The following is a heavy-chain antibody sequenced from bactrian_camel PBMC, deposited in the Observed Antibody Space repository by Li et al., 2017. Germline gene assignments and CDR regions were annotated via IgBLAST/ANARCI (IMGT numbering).Heavy chain of an antibody. CDR1: EFTLADSD. CDR2: IGDGPIGRGNT. V-gene: IGHV3S55*01. CDR3: AHDHSGLSMPC. J-gene: IGHJ4*01. Sequence: VQLVESGGVSVQAGGSLRLSCTASEFTLADSDLGWYRQAPGNECELVAVIGDGPIGRGNTHYSDSVKGRVTISLDRAKNTAYLQMNNLKPEDTAVYYCAHDHSGLSMPCWGQGTQVTVS.